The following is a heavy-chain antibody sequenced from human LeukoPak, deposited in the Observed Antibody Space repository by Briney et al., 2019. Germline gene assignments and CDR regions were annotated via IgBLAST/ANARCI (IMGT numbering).Heavy chain of an antibody. Sequence: SQTLSLTCTVSGGSISSGSYYWSWIRQPAGKGLEWIGRIYTSGSTNYNPSLKSRVTISVDTSKNQFSLKLSSVTAADTAVYYCARAFHLGDSLRRWFDPWGQGTLVTVSS. D-gene: IGHD3-16*01. CDR3: ARAFHLGDSLRRWFDP. CDR1: GGSISSGSYY. V-gene: IGHV4-61*02. CDR2: IYTSGST. J-gene: IGHJ5*02.